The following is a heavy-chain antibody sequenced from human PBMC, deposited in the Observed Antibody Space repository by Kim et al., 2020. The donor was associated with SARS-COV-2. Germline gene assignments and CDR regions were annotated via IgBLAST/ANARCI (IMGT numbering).Heavy chain of an antibody. J-gene: IGHJ4*02. Sequence: QKIQGRVRITADKSTSTAYMELSSLRSEDTAVYYCARGTATVVTGLGFDYWGQGTLVTVSS. V-gene: IGHV1-69*04. CDR3: ARGTATVVTGLGFDY. D-gene: IGHD4-17*01.